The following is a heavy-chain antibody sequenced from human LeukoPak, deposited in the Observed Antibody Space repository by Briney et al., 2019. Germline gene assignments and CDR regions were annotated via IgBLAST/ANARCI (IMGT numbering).Heavy chain of an antibody. CDR3: AREGRQDYVYFDC. CDR2: INYSGNT. Sequence: SETLSLTCTVSGDSISSYYWSWIRQPPGKGLEWMGYINYSGNTNYNPSLKSRVIISVDTSKNQFSLRLTSVTAADTAVYYCAREGRQDYVYFDCWGQGTLVTVSS. CDR1: GDSISSYY. D-gene: IGHD4-17*01. V-gene: IGHV4-59*01. J-gene: IGHJ4*02.